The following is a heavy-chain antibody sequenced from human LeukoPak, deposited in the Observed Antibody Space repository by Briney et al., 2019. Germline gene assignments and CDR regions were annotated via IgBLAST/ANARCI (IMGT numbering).Heavy chain of an antibody. CDR2: MRSKANSFVT. CDR1: GFTFSGST. V-gene: IGHV3-73*01. Sequence: GGSLKLSCTASGFTFSGSTVHWVRQASGKGLEWVGRMRSKANSFVTTYTTSVQGRFTISRDDSKNTAYLQMNSLRTEDTALYYCTTDQFNSFDIWGRGTMVTVSS. J-gene: IGHJ3*02. CDR3: TTDQFNSFDI. D-gene: IGHD5-24*01.